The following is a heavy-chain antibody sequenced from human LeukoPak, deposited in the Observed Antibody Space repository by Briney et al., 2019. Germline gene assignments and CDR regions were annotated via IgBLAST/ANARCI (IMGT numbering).Heavy chain of an antibody. CDR2: ISYDGSNK. CDR3: AKDSTAVAGVFDY. D-gene: IGHD6-19*01. J-gene: IGHJ4*02. Sequence: GGSLRLSCAASGFTFSSYGMHWVRQAPGKGLEWVAVISYDGSNKYYADSVKGRFTISRDNSKNTLYLQMNSLRAEDTAVYYCAKDSTAVAGVFDYWGQGTLVTASS. CDR1: GFTFSSYG. V-gene: IGHV3-30*18.